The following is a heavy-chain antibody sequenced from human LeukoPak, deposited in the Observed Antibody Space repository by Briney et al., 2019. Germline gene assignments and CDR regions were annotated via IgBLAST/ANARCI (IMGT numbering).Heavy chain of an antibody. CDR1: GFTFSTCA. V-gene: IGHV3-23*01. J-gene: IGHJ3*02. D-gene: IGHD5-18*01. Sequence: GGSLRLSCAASGFTFSTCAINWVRQAPGKGLEWVSAISGSGSKTFYADSVKGRFTISRDNPKNTLYLQMNSLRPEDTAVYYCVKEPRGYSFSFDIWGQGAMVTVSS. CDR2: ISGSGSKT. CDR3: VKEPRGYSFSFDI.